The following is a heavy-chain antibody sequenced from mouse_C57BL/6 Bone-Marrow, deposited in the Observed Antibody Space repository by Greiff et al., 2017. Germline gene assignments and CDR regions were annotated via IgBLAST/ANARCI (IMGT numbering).Heavy chain of an antibody. Sequence: VQLQQSGAELVKPGASVKLSCKASGYTFTEYTIHWVTQRSGQGLAWIGWFYPGSGSIKYNEKFKDKATLTADKSSSTVYMELNRLTSEDSAVYFCAKLCYYEYYFVYWGQGTTLTVYS. V-gene: IGHV1-62-2*01. J-gene: IGHJ2*01. CDR2: FYPGSGSI. CDR3: AKLCYYEYYFVY. D-gene: IGHD2-4*01. CDR1: GYTFTEYT.